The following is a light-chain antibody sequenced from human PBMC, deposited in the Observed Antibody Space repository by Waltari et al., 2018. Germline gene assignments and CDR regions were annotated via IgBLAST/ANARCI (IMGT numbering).Light chain of an antibody. V-gene: IGLV2-23*02. CDR3: SSYAGSSKGV. CDR2: AVS. CDR1: SSDVRNYTR. Sequence: QSALTPPPSVSGSPGQSITPSCTGTSSDVRNYTRASWYQQHPGKAPKRMSYAVSKRPSGVSDRFSGSKSGDMASLTISGLQPEDEAEYFCSSYAGSSKGVFGGGTKVTVL. J-gene: IGLJ2*01.